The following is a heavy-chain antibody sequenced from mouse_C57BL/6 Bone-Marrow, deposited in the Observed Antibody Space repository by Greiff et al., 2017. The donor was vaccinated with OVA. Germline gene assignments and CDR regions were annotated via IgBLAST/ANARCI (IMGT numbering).Heavy chain of an antibody. CDR1: GFSFNTYA. CDR2: IRSKSNNYAT. J-gene: IGHJ2*01. CDR3: VRQNYSNYGY. V-gene: IGHV10-1*01. D-gene: IGHD2-5*01. Sequence: EVQVVESGGGLVQPKGSLKLSCAASGFSFNTYAMNWVRQAPGKGLEWVARIRSKSNNYATYYADSVKDRFTISRDDSESMLYLQMNNLKTEDTAMYYCVRQNYSNYGYWGQGTTLTVSS.